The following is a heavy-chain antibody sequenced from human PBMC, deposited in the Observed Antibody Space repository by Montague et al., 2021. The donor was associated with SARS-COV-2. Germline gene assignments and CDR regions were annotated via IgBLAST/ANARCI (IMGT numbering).Heavy chain of an antibody. Sequence: SETLSLTCAVYGGSFSGYYWNWIRQPPGKGLEWIGEINHSGRTNYNPSLKSRVNMSVDTSKNQFSLKLSSVTAADTAVYYCARGARQGYGFRLGSFDSWGQGTLVTVSS. D-gene: IGHD3-10*01. J-gene: IGHJ4*02. CDR1: GGSFSGYY. V-gene: IGHV4-34*01. CDR2: INHSGRT. CDR3: ARGARQGYGFRLGSFDS.